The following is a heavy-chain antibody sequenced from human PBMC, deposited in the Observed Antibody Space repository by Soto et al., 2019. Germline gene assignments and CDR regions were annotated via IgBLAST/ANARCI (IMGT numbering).Heavy chain of an antibody. CDR1: SVSISSITNHY. D-gene: IGHD3-10*01. CDR2: ISKTGYT. Sequence: QAQLQASGPGLVKPSETLSLTCTVSSVSISSITNHYCSWIRQPPGKALEWVGYISKTGYTSYNSSLKGRVTLSVDSAKNQFSLKLTSVTAADTALYYCATQGFGTLHGLVDVWGQGTTVTVSS. CDR3: ATQGFGTLHGLVDV. J-gene: IGHJ6*02. V-gene: IGHV4-59*08.